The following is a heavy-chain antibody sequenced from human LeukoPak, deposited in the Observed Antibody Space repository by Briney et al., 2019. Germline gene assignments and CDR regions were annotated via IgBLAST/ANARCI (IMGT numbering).Heavy chain of an antibody. D-gene: IGHD6-13*01. CDR1: GGSISSGGYY. J-gene: IGHJ5*02. CDR2: INHSGST. Sequence: PSQTLSLTCTVSGGSISSGGYYWSWIRQPPGKGLEWIGEINHSGSTNYNPSLKSRVTISVDTSKNQFSLKLSSVTAADTAVYYCARGRGAMGPARWSSSWHPGYWFDPWGQGTLVTVSS. CDR3: ARGRGAMGPARWSSSWHPGYWFDP. V-gene: IGHV4-30-2*01.